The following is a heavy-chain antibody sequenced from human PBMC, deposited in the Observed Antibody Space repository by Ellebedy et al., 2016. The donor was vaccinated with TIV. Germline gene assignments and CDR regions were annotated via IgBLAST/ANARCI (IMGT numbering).Heavy chain of an antibody. V-gene: IGHV3-21*01. J-gene: IGHJ6*02. CDR2: ISSSSSYI. Sequence: GESLKISXAASGFTFSSYSMNWVRQAPGKGLEWVSSISSSSSYIYYADSVKGRFTISRDNAKNSLYLQMNSLRAEDTAVYYCARVSSSWYGVGWDYYYGMDAWGQGTTVTVSS. D-gene: IGHD6-13*01. CDR1: GFTFSSYS. CDR3: ARVSSSWYGVGWDYYYGMDA.